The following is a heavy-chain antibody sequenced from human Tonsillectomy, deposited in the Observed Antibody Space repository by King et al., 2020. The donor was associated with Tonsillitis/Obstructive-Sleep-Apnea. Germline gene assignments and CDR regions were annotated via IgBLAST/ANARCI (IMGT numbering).Heavy chain of an antibody. CDR3: ARDTGYDDSGY. Sequence: QLQESGPGLVKPSETLSLTCNVSGGSISSHYWSWIRQPAGKGLEWMGRIYTSGSTNYNPSLKSRVTMSVDTSKNQISLKLTAVTAADTAVYYCARDTGYDDSGYWGQGTLVTVSS. J-gene: IGHJ4*02. CDR2: IYTSGST. D-gene: IGHD5-12*01. V-gene: IGHV4-4*07. CDR1: GGSISSHY.